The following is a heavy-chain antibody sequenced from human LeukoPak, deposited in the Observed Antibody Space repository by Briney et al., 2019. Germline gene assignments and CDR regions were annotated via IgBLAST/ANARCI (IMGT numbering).Heavy chain of an antibody. CDR1: GFTFSSYW. CDR2: INSDGSST. Sequence: PGGSLRLSCAASGFTFSSYWMHWVRQAPGKGLVWVSRINSDGSSTSYADSVKDRFTISRDNAKNTLYLQMNSLRAEDTAVYYCARGMRITMVRGVIPHDYWGQGTLVTVSS. D-gene: IGHD3-10*01. V-gene: IGHV3-74*01. J-gene: IGHJ4*02. CDR3: ARGMRITMVRGVIPHDY.